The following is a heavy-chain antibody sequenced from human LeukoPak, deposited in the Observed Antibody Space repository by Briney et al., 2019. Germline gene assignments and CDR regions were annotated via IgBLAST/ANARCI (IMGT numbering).Heavy chain of an antibody. V-gene: IGHV3-23*01. Sequence: GGSLRLSCAASGFTFSSYAMSWVRQAPGKGREWVSAISGSGGSTYYADSVKGRFTISRDNSKNTLYLQMNSLRAEDTAVYYCAKDVGCSSTSCYRSFDYWGQGTLVTVSS. CDR2: ISGSGGST. CDR3: AKDVGCSSTSCYRSFDY. CDR1: GFTFSSYA. D-gene: IGHD2-2*01. J-gene: IGHJ4*02.